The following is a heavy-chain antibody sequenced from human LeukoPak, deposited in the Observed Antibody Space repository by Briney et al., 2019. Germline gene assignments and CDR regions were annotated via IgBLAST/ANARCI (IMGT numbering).Heavy chain of an antibody. Sequence: GASVKVSCKASGYIFTGYYIHWVRQAPGQGLEWMGWINPNSGGTDYAQKFQGRVTMTRDTSISTAYMETSSLTSDDTAVYYCARSARHCNNGVCFTDYYIDLWGKGTTVIVSS. V-gene: IGHV1-2*02. CDR3: ARSARHCNNGVCFTDYYIDL. CDR2: INPNSGGT. CDR1: GYIFTGYY. J-gene: IGHJ6*03. D-gene: IGHD2-8*01.